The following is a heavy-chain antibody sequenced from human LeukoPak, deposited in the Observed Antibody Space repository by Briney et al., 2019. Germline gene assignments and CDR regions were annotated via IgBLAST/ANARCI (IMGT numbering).Heavy chain of an antibody. J-gene: IGHJ4*02. CDR1: RYTFTSYD. CDR2: MNPNTGRT. D-gene: IGHD3-10*01. CDR3: ARLSQTPDYYALGGYYYLGY. V-gene: IGHV1-8*01. Sequence: ASVKVSCKASRYTFTSYDINGVGEAAGHGLEWMGWMNPNTGRTGYAQTFQGRITMTRDTSINTAYMELTKLRSEDTAIYYCARLSQTPDYYALGGYYYLGYWGQGTPVTVSS.